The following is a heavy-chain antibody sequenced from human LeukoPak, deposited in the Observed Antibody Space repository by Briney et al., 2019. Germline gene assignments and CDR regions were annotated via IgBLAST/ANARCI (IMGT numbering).Heavy chain of an antibody. CDR2: IYYSGST. V-gene: IGHV4-39*01. CDR3: ARHWRKAGARVDY. CDR1: GGSISSGSYY. D-gene: IGHD1-26*01. Sequence: SETLSLTCTVSGGSISSGSYYWGWIRQPPGKGLEWIGSIYYSGSTYYNPSLKSRVTISVDTSKNQFSLKLSSVTAADTAVYYCARHWRKAGARVDYWGQGTLVTVSS. J-gene: IGHJ4*02.